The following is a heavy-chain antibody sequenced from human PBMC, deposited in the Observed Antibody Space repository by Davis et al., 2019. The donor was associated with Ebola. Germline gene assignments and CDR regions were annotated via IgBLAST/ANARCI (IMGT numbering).Heavy chain of an antibody. CDR2: IYYSGRT. CDR3: ARDTVD. V-gene: IGHV4-31*03. D-gene: IGHD5-12*01. Sequence: PSETLSLTCTVSGVSISSGGYYWSWVRQHPGKGLEWIGYIYYSGRTYYNPSLRSRLTISIEMSKNQFSLKLSSVTAADTAVYYCARDTVDWGQGTLVTVSS. J-gene: IGHJ4*02. CDR1: GVSISSGGYY.